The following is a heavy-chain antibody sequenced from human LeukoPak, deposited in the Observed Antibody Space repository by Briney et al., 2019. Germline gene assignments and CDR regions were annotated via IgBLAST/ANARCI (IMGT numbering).Heavy chain of an antibody. CDR3: ARSHDYGYFDF. V-gene: IGHV1-2*02. D-gene: IGHD4-17*01. Sequence: ASVKVSCKASGYTFTDYYLHWVRQAPGQGLEWMGSIRCNSGFTTYLQKFQGRVTMTRDTSIGTACMDLTRLDSDDTAVYYCARSHDYGYFDFWGQGTLVTVSS. J-gene: IGHJ4*02. CDR1: GYTFTDYY. CDR2: IRCNSGFT.